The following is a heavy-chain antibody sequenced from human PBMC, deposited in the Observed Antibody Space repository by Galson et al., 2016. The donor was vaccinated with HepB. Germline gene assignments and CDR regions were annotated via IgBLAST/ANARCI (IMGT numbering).Heavy chain of an antibody. V-gene: IGHV3-48*02. CDR2: ISRSTPTI. Sequence: SLRLSCAASGFTFSNYWMTWVRQAPGKGLEWVSYISRSTPTIYYAGSVKGRFTVSRDNAKNSLYLQMNNLRDEDTAVYYCARDPHALDFWGQGTLVTVSS. CDR1: GFTFSNYW. J-gene: IGHJ4*02. CDR3: ARDPHALDF.